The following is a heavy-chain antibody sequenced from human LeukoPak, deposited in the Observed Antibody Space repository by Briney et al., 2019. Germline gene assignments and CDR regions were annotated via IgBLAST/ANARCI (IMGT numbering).Heavy chain of an antibody. Sequence: GESLKISCKGSGYTFTTYWIGWVRQMPGNGLEWVGIIYPGDSDTRYSPSFQGQVTISVDTSISTAYLQWSSLKASDSAMYYCARFKAHYDIPTGLISPYYFDYWGQGTLVTVSS. J-gene: IGHJ4*02. CDR3: ARFKAHYDIPTGLISPYYFDY. CDR1: GYTFTTYW. D-gene: IGHD3-9*01. V-gene: IGHV5-51*01. CDR2: IYPGDSDT.